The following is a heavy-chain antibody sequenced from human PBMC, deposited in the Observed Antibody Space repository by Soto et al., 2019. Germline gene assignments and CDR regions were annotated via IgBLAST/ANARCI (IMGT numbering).Heavy chain of an antibody. D-gene: IGHD1-7*01. J-gene: IGHJ5*02. CDR3: ARDRAGTTTGWFDP. CDR1: GYTFTSYG. V-gene: IGHV1-18*04. CDR2: ISAYNGNT. Sequence: GASVKVSCKASGYTFTSYGISWVRQAPGQGLEWMGWISAYNGNTNYAQKLQGRVTMTTDTSTSTAYMELRSLRSDDTAVYYCARDRAGTTTGWFDPWGQGTLVTAPQ.